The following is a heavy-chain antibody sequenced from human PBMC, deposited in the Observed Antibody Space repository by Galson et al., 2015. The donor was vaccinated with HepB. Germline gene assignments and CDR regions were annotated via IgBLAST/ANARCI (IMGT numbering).Heavy chain of an antibody. CDR2: FDPEDGEP. V-gene: IGHV1-24*01. Sequence: SVKVSCKVSGSTLTELSMHWVRQAPGKGLEWMGGFDPEDGEPIYAQKFQGRVTMTEDTSTDTAYMEVSSLRSEDTAVYYCATGPPEVDTSYEPAFDIWGQGTMVTVSS. CDR3: ATGPPEVDTSYEPAFDI. D-gene: IGHD2/OR15-2a*01. CDR1: GSTLTELS. J-gene: IGHJ3*02.